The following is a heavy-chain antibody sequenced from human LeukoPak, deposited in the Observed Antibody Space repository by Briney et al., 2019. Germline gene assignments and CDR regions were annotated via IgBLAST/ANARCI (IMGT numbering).Heavy chain of an antibody. CDR1: GYTFTNFG. CDR2: ITAYIGNT. CDR3: AREGGYSGSYMGSGMDV. D-gene: IGHD1-26*01. Sequence: GASVKVSCKAAGYTFTNFGIGWVRHAPGQGLEWMGCITAYIGNTKSAQKFQRRVTMTTDSSTRTPYMELKMLRCDDTAVYYCAREGGYSGSYMGSGMDVWGKGTTVTISS. J-gene: IGHJ6*03. V-gene: IGHV1-18*01.